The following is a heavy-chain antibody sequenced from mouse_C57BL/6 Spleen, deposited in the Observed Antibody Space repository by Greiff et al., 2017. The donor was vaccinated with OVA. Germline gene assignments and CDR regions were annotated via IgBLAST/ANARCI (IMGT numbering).Heavy chain of an antibody. CDR3: ARGYYGSRYYYAMDY. V-gene: IGHV1-26*01. Sequence: EVQLQQSGPELVKPGASVKISCKASGYTFTDYYMNWVKQSHGKSLEWIGDINPNNGGTSYNQKFKGKATLTVDKSASTAYMELRSLTSEDSAVYYCARGYYGSRYYYAMDYWGQGTSVTVSS. CDR2: INPNNGGT. J-gene: IGHJ4*01. CDR1: GYTFTDYY. D-gene: IGHD1-1*01.